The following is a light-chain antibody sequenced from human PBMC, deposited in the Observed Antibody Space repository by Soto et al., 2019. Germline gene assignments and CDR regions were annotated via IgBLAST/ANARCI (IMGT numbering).Light chain of an antibody. Sequence: QSVLTQPPSASGTPGQRVTISCSGDSSSIERNTVSWYQQLPGMAPKLLIYLNSRRPSGVPDRFSGSKSGHTASLTVSGLQADDEADYFCSSYAGRNIVLFGGGTKLTVL. V-gene: IGLV1-44*01. CDR3: SSYAGRNIVL. CDR1: SSSIERNT. J-gene: IGLJ2*01. CDR2: LNS.